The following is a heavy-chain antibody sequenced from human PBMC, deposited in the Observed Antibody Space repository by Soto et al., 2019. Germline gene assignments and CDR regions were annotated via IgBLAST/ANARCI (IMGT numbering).Heavy chain of an antibody. CDR2: IYYSGTT. Sequence: PSEILSLTCTVSGGSSSSSVYYWGWIRQPPGKGLEWIGSIYYSGTTYYNPSLKSRVTISVYTSKNQFSLKLSSVTAADTAVYYCAKHGFGGYDRYYYGLDVWGQGTTVPVSS. CDR3: AKHGFGGYDRYYYGLDV. V-gene: IGHV4-39*01. J-gene: IGHJ6*02. CDR1: GGSSSSSVYY. D-gene: IGHD5-12*01.